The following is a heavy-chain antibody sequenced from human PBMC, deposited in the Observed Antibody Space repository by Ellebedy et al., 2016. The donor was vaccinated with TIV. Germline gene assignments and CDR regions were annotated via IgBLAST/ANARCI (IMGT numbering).Heavy chain of an antibody. CDR3: ARDSIPNYYDRGVFDI. D-gene: IGHD3-22*01. V-gene: IGHV3-23*01. CDR2: ISGSGGST. J-gene: IGHJ3*02. Sequence: GESLKISXAASGFTFNSYWMTWVRQAPGKGLEWVSSISGSGGSTYYADSVKGRFTISRDNSKNTLYLQMNSLRAEDTAVYYCARDSIPNYYDRGVFDIWGQGTMVTVSS. CDR1: GFTFNSYW.